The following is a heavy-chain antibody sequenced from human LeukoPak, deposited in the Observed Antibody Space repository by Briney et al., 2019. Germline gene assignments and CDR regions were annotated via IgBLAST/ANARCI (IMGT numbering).Heavy chain of an antibody. CDR2: INDDSSDI. D-gene: IGHD3-10*01. J-gene: IGHJ6*03. CDR3: ARVYGSGLKYYYYYMDV. CDR1: GFTFSLYA. V-gene: IGHV3-21*05. Sequence: GGSLRLSCAASGFTFSLYAMNWVRQAPGKGLEWISYINDDSSDIHYAGSVRGRFTISRDDARKTLYLQLSSLRVEDTAVYYCARVYGSGLKYYYYYMDVWGKGTTVTVSS.